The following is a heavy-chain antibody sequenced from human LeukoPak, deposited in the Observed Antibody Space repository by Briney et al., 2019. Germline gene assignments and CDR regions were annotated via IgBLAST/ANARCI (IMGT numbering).Heavy chain of an antibody. CDR3: ARDIYYDSRGGFDY. CDR1: GDSVPSNSAA. V-gene: IGHV6-1*01. J-gene: IGHJ4*02. Sequence: SQTLSLTCAISGDSVPSNSAAWNWIRQSPSRGLEWLGRTYYRSKWYNDYAVSVKSRITINPDTSKNQFSLQLNSVAPEDTAVYYCARDIYYDSRGGFDYWGQGTLVTVSS. D-gene: IGHD3-22*01. CDR2: TYYRSKWYN.